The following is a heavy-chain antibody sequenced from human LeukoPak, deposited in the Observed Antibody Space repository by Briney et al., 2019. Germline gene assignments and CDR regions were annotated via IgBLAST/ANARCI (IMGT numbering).Heavy chain of an antibody. J-gene: IGHJ4*02. Sequence: GGSLRLSCAASGFTFSSYWMSWVRQAPGKGLEWVAVIWYDGSNKYYADSVKGRFTISRDNSKNTLYLQMNSLRAEDTAVYYCARDLMSFDYWGQGTLVTVSS. CDR3: ARDLMSFDY. CDR1: GFTFSSYW. V-gene: IGHV3-33*08. CDR2: IWYDGSNK.